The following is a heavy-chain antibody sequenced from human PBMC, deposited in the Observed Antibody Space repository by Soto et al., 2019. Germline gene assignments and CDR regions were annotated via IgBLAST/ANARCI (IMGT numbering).Heavy chain of an antibody. CDR3: ARSITFDWLFFDY. V-gene: IGHV4-4*02. CDR2: IYHSGST. Sequence: SETLSLTCTVSVASINRNNWWSWVRQAPGKGLEWIGEIYHSGSTNYNPSLKSRVTISVDKSKNHFSLKLSSVTAADTAVYYCARSITFDWLFFDYWGQGTLVTVSS. J-gene: IGHJ4*02. CDR1: VASINRNNW. D-gene: IGHD3-9*01.